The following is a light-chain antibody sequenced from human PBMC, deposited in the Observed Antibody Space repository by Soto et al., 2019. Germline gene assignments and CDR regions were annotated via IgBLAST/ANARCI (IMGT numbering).Light chain of an antibody. J-gene: IGKJ4*01. CDR1: QSVSGN. CDR3: QHYHNYPPGLT. Sequence: EVVMTQSPSTLSVSPGDRVTLSCTASQSVSGNLAWYQQKPGQAPRLLIHGASTRATDIPARFRGSGSGTEFTLTSPSLQSEDFAVYYCQHYHNYPPGLTFGGGTRVEIK. CDR2: GAS. V-gene: IGKV3-15*01.